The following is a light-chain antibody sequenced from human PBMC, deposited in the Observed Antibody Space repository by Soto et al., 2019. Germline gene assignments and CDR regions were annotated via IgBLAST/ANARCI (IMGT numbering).Light chain of an antibody. CDR3: QQYGSSGT. CDR2: GAS. CDR1: QRVSSGY. J-gene: IGKJ1*01. V-gene: IGKV3-20*01. Sequence: VLTQSAGTVSLSPGERATLSCRASQRVSSGYLAWYQQKPGQAPRLLIYGASNRATGIPDRFSGSGSGTDFTLTISRLEPEDFAVYYCQQYGSSGTFGQGTKVDIK.